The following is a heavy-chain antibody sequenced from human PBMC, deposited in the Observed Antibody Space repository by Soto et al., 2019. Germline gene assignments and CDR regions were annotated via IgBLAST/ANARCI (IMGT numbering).Heavy chain of an antibody. J-gene: IGHJ6*02. CDR1: GFTFDIYW. Sequence: PGGSLRLSCAASGFTFDIYWMSWVRQAPGKGLEWVANIKQDESEKYYVDSVKGRFTISRDSAENSLYLQMKSLRAEDTAVYYCVRERFVHSRGSSYNGMDVWGQGTTVTVSS. V-gene: IGHV3-7*05. D-gene: IGHD2-15*01. CDR2: IKQDESEK. CDR3: VRERFVHSRGSSYNGMDV.